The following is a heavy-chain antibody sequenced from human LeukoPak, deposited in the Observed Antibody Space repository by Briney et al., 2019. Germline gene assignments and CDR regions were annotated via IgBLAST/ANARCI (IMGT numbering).Heavy chain of an antibody. CDR2: INHSGCT. CDR1: GGSFSGYY. D-gene: IGHD3-10*01. V-gene: IGHV4-34*01. J-gene: IGHJ6*02. Sequence: SETLSLTCAVYGGSFSGYYWSWIRQPPGKGLEWIGEINHSGCTNYNPSLKSRVPISVDTSKNQFSLKLSSVTAADTAVYYCARGARLWFGELLQPRYYYGMDVWGQGTTVTVSS. CDR3: ARGARLWFGELLQPRYYYGMDV.